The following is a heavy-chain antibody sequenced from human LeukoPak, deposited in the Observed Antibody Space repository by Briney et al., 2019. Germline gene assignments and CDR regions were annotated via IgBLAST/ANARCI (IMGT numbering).Heavy chain of an antibody. CDR3: ARAGERYIYYLDF. Sequence: RGESLKISCKGSGYSFNMYWIGWVRQMPGKGLEWMGIIYPDDSHIRYRPSFQGQVTISADKPINTAYLQWNSLRASDTATYFCARAGERYIYYLDFWGQGTPVTVSS. CDR1: GYSFNMYW. CDR2: IYPDDSHI. V-gene: IGHV5-51*01. D-gene: IGHD5-18*01. J-gene: IGHJ4*02.